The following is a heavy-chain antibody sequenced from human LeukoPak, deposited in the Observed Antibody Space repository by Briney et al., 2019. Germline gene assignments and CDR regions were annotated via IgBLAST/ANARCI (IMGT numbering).Heavy chain of an antibody. Sequence: SETLSLTCTVSGVSISSSNSYWGWIRQPPGKGLEWIGSIYYSGNTYYNASLKSRVTISVDTSKNQFSLKLSSVTAADTAVYYCARLVSEVPAAKHAFDIWGQGTMVTVSS. CDR2: IYYSGNT. CDR1: GVSISSSNSY. D-gene: IGHD2-2*01. V-gene: IGHV4-39*07. CDR3: ARLVSEVPAAKHAFDI. J-gene: IGHJ3*02.